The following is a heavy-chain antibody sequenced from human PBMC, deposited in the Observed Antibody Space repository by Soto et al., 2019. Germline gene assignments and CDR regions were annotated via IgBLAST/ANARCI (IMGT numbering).Heavy chain of an antibody. CDR1: GFTFSSYA. D-gene: IGHD3-3*01. CDR2: ISYDGSNK. J-gene: IGHJ4*02. V-gene: IGHV3-30-3*01. CDR3: ARDGAPYDFWSGYLY. Sequence: EGSLRLSCAASGFTFSSYAMHWVRQAPGKGLEWVAVISYDGSNKYYADSVKGRFTISRDNSKNTLYLQMNSLRAEDTAVYYCARDGAPYDFWSGYLYWGPGTLDTVST.